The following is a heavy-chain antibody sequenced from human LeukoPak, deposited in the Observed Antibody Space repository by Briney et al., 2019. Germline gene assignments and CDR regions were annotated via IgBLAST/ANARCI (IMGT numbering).Heavy chain of an antibody. CDR2: IYYSGST. Sequence: SETLSLTCTVSGGPISSYYWSWIRQPPGKGLEWIGYIYYSGSTNYNPSLKSRVTISVDTSKNQFSLKLSSVTAADTAVYYCARDGEGIDYWGQGTLVTVSS. CDR3: ARDGEGIDY. D-gene: IGHD3-10*01. J-gene: IGHJ4*02. V-gene: IGHV4-59*01. CDR1: GGPISSYY.